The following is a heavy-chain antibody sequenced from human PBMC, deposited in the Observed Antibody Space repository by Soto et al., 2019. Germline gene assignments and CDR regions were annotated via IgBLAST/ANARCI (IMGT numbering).Heavy chain of an antibody. V-gene: IGHV3-33*01. D-gene: IGHD7-27*01. CDR3: ARDRPNSGFDY. CDR2: IWYDGSNK. CDR1: GFTFSSYG. Sequence: GGSLRLSCAASGFTFSSYGMHWVRQAPGKGLEWVAVIWYDGSNKYYADSVKGRFTISRDNSKNTLYLQMNSLRAEDTAVYYYARDRPNSGFDYWGQGTLVTVSS. J-gene: IGHJ4*02.